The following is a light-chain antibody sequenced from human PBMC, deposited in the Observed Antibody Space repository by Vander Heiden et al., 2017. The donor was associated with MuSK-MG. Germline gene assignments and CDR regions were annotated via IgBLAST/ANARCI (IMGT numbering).Light chain of an antibody. CDR3: QQYDSLPRT. V-gene: IGKV3-20*01. CDR1: ESVGNNY. CDR2: AAS. J-gene: IGKJ1*01. Sequence: EVVLTQCPGTLALSPGERATLSCRARESVGNNYLAWYQQKPGQAPRLLIYAASSSATGIPPRFSASGSGTNFSLPITRLEPEDFAVYYCQQYDSLPRTFGHGTKVEIK.